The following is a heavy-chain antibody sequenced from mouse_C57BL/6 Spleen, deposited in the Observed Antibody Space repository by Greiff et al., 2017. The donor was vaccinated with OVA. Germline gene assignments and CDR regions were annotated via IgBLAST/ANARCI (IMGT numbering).Heavy chain of an antibody. D-gene: IGHD2-5*01. V-gene: IGHV1-80*01. CDR3: ARSYYSNQYYFDY. CDR1: GYAFSSYW. J-gene: IGHJ2*01. CDR2: IYPGDGDT. Sequence: VQVVESGAELVKPGASVKISCKASGYAFSSYWMNWVKQRPGKGLEWIGQIYPGDGDTNYNGKFKGKATLTADKSSSTAYMQLSSLTSEDSAVYFCARSYYSNQYYFDYWGQGTTLTVSS.